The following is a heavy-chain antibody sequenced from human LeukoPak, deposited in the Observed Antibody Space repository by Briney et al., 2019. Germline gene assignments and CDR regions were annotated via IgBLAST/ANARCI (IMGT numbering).Heavy chain of an antibody. CDR2: ISGSGGST. J-gene: IGHJ4*02. CDR3: AKDTFYYGSGSYYNVPFDY. V-gene: IGHV3-23*01. Sequence: GGSLRLSCAASGFTFSSYAMSWVRQAPGKGLEWVSAISGSGGSTYYADSMKGRFTISRDNSKNTLYLQMNSLRAEDTAVYYCAKDTFYYGSGSYYNVPFDYWGQGTLVTVSS. CDR1: GFTFSSYA. D-gene: IGHD3-10*01.